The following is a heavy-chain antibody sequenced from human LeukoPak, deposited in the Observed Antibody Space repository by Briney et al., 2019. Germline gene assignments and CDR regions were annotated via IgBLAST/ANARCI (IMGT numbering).Heavy chain of an antibody. V-gene: IGHV3-23*01. D-gene: IGHD3-10*01. Sequence: PGGSLGLSCATSGFTFSSYAMSWVRQAPGKGLEWVSAISGSGGSTYYADSVKGRFTISRDNSKNTLYLQMNSLRAEDTAVYYCAKRANEIGELNYYFDYWGQGTLVTVSS. J-gene: IGHJ4*02. CDR2: ISGSGGST. CDR1: GFTFSSYA. CDR3: AKRANEIGELNYYFDY.